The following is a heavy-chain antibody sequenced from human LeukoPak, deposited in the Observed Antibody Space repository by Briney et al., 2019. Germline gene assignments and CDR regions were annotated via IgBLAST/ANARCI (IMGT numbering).Heavy chain of an antibody. CDR1: GFTFSSYG. J-gene: IGHJ4*02. V-gene: IGHV3-30*02. CDR2: IHYDGSIK. Sequence: GGSLRLSCAASGFTFSSYGMHWVRQAPGKGLEWVAFIHYDGSIKYYADSVKGRFTISRDNSKNTLFVQMNSLRAEDKAMYYCAKENCYDGSCYPFDYWGQGTLVTVSS. D-gene: IGHD2-15*01. CDR3: AKENCYDGSCYPFDY.